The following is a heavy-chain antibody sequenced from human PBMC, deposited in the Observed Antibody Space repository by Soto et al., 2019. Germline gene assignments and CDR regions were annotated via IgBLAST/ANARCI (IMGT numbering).Heavy chain of an antibody. J-gene: IGHJ6*02. Sequence: EVQLLESGGGLVQPGGSLRLSCAASGFTFSSYAMSWVRQAPGQGLEWVSAVSGSGGSTYYADSVKGRFTISRDNPKNTLYLQMNSLRAEDTAVYYCATGRGVNFYYGMDVWGQGTTVTVSS. CDR3: ATGRGVNFYYGMDV. D-gene: IGHD3-10*01. CDR1: GFTFSSYA. V-gene: IGHV3-23*01. CDR2: VSGSGGST.